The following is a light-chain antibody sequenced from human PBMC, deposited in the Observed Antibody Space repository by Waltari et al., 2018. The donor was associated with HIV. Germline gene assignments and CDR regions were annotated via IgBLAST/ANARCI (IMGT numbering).Light chain of an antibody. Sequence: DIQLTQSPSFLSASVGDRVTITCRASQAINNYLALAWYQEKPGEAPKLLIFAASTLQSGVPSRFSGSGSGTEFTLTISSLQPEDFANYYCQQRDNYPHSFGQGTKLEIK. V-gene: IGKV1-9*01. CDR3: QQRDNYPHS. J-gene: IGKJ2*03. CDR1: QAINNY. CDR2: AAS.